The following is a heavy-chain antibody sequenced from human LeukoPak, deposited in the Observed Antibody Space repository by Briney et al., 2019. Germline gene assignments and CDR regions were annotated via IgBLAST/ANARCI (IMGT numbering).Heavy chain of an antibody. J-gene: IGHJ2*01. CDR2: INHSGST. Sequence: SETLSLTCAVYGGSFSGYYWSWICQPPGKGLEWIGEINHSGSTNYNPSLKSRVTISVDTSKNQFSLKLSSVTAADTAVYYCARGSPPYYYGSGSRRYFDLWGRGTLVTVSS. CDR3: ARGSPPYYYGSGSRRYFDL. CDR1: GGSFSGYY. D-gene: IGHD3-10*01. V-gene: IGHV4-34*01.